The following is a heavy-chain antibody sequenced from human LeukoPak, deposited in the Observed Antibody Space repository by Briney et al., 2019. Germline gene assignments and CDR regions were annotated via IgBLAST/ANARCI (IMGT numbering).Heavy chain of an antibody. D-gene: IGHD5-12*01. J-gene: IGHJ3*02. CDR3: AREVLTQAIYSGYNAFEI. CDR1: GFIFSSYS. V-gene: IGHV3-21*01. CDR2: ISSSSTYI. Sequence: PGGSLRLSCAASGFIFSSYSMNWVRQAPGKGLEWVSSISSSSTYIYYADSVKGRFTISRDNAKNSLYLQMNSLRAEDTAVYYCAREVLTQAIYSGYNAFEIWGQGTTVIVSS.